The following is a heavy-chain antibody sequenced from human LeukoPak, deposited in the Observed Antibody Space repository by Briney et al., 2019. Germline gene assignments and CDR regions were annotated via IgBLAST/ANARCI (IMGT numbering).Heavy chain of an antibody. CDR1: GFTFSDYY. J-gene: IGHJ4*02. V-gene: IGHV3-11*01. D-gene: IGHD3-9*01. CDR3: AKAKSPYFRGQVIDY. CDR2: ISSSGSTI. Sequence: PGGSLRLSCAASGFTFSDYYMSWIRQAPGKGLEWVSYISSSGSTIYYADSVKGRFTISRDNSKNTLYLQMNSLRAEDTAVYYCAKAKSPYFRGQVIDYWGQGTLVTVSS.